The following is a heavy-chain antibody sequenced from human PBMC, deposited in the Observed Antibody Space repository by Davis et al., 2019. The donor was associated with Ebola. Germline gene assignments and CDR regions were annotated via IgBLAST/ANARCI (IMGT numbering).Heavy chain of an antibody. Sequence: SGPTLVKPAQTLTLTCTFSGFSLNGGVAVAWIRQPPGKALEWLTLIYWNDDKRYTPSLRSRLTISKDTSKNEVVLTMTNMDAVDTATYYCAHRGLGCSGESCYPSFDDWGQGILVTVSS. CDR1: GFSLNGGVA. J-gene: IGHJ4*02. CDR2: IYWNDDK. CDR3: AHRGLGCSGESCYPSFDD. D-gene: IGHD2-15*01. V-gene: IGHV2-5*01.